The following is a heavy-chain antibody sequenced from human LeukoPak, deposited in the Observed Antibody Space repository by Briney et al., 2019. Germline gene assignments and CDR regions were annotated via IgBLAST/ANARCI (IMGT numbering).Heavy chain of an antibody. J-gene: IGHJ6*03. Sequence: ASVKVSCKASGYTFTRHYMHWVRQAPGQGLEWMGVINPGGSWTSYAQKFQGRVTMTRDMSTSTDYMELSSLRSEDTAVYYCARVFDSGSQAYFYYMDVWGKGTTVTIFS. V-gene: IGHV1-46*01. D-gene: IGHD3-10*01. CDR2: INPGGSWT. CDR3: ARVFDSGSQAYFYYMDV. CDR1: GYTFTRHY.